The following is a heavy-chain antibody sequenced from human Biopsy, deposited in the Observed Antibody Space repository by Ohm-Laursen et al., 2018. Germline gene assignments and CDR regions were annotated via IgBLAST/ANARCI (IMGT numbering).Heavy chain of an antibody. CDR3: ASVAGLRTDYYYSNMDV. CDR1: DGSFSGYY. Sequence: GTLSLTCAVYDGSFSGYYWSWLRQSPGMGLEWIGEINPSGGTNYNPSLAGRVSISLDTSKIHLALKLSSVTAADTAVYYCASVAGLRTDYYYSNMDVWGRGTTVTVSS. V-gene: IGHV4-34*01. J-gene: IGHJ6*02. D-gene: IGHD2-2*01. CDR2: INPSGGT.